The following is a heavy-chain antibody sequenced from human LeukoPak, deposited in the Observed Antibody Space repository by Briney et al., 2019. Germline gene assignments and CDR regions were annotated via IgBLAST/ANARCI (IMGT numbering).Heavy chain of an antibody. CDR2: IIPIFGIA. CDR3: ARDWVGVLADYWGHNWFDP. J-gene: IGHJ5*02. V-gene: IGHV1-69*04. CDR1: GGTFSSYA. Sequence: ASVKASCKASGGTFSSYAISWVRQAPGQGLEWMGRIIPIFGIANYAQKFQGRVTITADKSTSTAYMELSSLRSEDTAVYYCARDWVGVLADYWGHNWFDPWGQGTLVTVSS. D-gene: IGHD7-27*01.